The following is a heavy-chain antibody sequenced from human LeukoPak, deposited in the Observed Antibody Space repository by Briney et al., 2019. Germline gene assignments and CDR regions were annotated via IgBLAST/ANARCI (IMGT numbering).Heavy chain of an antibody. Sequence: ASVKVSCKASGYTFTSYGISWVRQAPGQGLEWMGWINPNSGGTNYAQKFQGRVTMTRDTSISTAYMELSRLRSDDTAVYYCARDLEVVTAIFGGFWGQGTLVTVSS. D-gene: IGHD2-21*02. CDR3: ARDLEVVTAIFGGF. CDR1: GYTFTSYG. V-gene: IGHV1-2*02. J-gene: IGHJ4*02. CDR2: INPNSGGT.